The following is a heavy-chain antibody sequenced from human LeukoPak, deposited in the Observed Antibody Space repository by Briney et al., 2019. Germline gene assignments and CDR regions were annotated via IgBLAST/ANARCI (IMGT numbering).Heavy chain of an antibody. V-gene: IGHV1-18*01. CDR1: GYTFTSYG. CDR2: ISAYNGNT. D-gene: IGHD6-13*01. Sequence: ASVKVSCKVSGYTFTSYGISWVRQAPGHGLEWMGWISAYNGNTNYAQKLQGRVTMTTDTSTSTAYMELRSLRSDDTAVYYCARRGSSSWSYAFDIWGQGTMVTVSS. J-gene: IGHJ3*02. CDR3: ARRGSSSWSYAFDI.